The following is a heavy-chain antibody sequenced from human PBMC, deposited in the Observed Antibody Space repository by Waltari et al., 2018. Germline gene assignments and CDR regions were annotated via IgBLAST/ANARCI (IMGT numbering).Heavy chain of an antibody. CDR3: ASSRCSGGSCYPGYFDY. V-gene: IGHV1-69*04. CDR1: GGTFSSYA. Sequence: QVQLVQSGAEVKKPGSSVKVSCKASGGTFSSYAISWVRQAPGQGLEWMGGIIPILGIANYAQKFQGRVTITADESTSTAYMELSSLRSEDTAVYYCASSRCSGGSCYPGYFDYWGQGTLVTVSS. J-gene: IGHJ4*02. D-gene: IGHD2-15*01. CDR2: IIPILGIA.